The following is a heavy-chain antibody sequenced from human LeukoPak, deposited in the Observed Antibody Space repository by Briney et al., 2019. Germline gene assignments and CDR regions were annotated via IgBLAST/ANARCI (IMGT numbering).Heavy chain of an antibody. Sequence: GGSLRLSCAVSGFTVITKYMRWVRQAPGKGLEWVAVIYRGRTSHYADSVRGRFTISRDNSKNTLYLQMNSLRVEDTAVYYCARDDGEYSSGWYSWFDSWGQGTLVTVSS. V-gene: IGHV3-66*02. J-gene: IGHJ5*01. D-gene: IGHD6-19*01. CDR3: ARDDGEYSSGWYSWFDS. CDR2: IYRGRTS. CDR1: GFTVITKY.